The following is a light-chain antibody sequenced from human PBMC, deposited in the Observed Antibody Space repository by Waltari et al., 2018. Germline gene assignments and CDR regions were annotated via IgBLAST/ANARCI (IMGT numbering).Light chain of an antibody. CDR1: SGSLASNY. CDR3: QSYDSSNVV. Sequence: NFMLTQPHSVSESPGKTVTISCTGSSGSLASNYVQVYQQRPGSAPTTVIYEDNQRPSGVPDRFSGSIDSSSNAASLTISGLKTEDEADYYCQSYDSSNVVFGGGTKLTVL. J-gene: IGLJ2*01. V-gene: IGLV6-57*02. CDR2: EDN.